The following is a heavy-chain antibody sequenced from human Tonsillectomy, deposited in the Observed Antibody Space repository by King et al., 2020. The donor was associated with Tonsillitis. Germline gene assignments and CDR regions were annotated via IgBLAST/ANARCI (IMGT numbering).Heavy chain of an antibody. V-gene: IGHV3-30*04. D-gene: IGHD6-13*01. J-gene: IGHJ4*02. CDR1: GFTFSTYP. CDR3: ARESLVYEYRCSWYDPFEY. Sequence: VQLVESGGGVVQPGRFLRLSCAASGFTFSTYPMHWVRQAPGKGLEWVAVISYDGSTKYYADSLKGHFTISRDNSKNTLFLQMSSLRAEYTAVYYCARESLVYEYRCSWYDPFEYWGQGTLVTVSS. CDR2: ISYDGSTK.